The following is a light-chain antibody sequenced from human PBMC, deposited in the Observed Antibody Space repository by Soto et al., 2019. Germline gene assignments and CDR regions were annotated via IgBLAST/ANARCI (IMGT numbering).Light chain of an antibody. J-gene: IGKJ1*01. Sequence: DIQLTQSPSFLSASVGDRVTITCRASQGISSYLAWYQQKPGKAPKLLFYAASTLQSGVPSRFSGSGSGTEFTLTISRLQPEDFATYYCQQLNSYPVTFGQGTKVEIK. CDR3: QQLNSYPVT. CDR1: QGISSY. V-gene: IGKV1-9*01. CDR2: AAS.